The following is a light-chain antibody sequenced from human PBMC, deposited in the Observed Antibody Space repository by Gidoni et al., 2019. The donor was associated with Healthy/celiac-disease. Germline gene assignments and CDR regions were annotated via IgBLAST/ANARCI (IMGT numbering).Light chain of an antibody. CDR2: DAS. CDR3: QQRSNWPPRT. CDR1: QSVSSY. V-gene: IGKV3-11*01. Sequence: ELVLTQSPASLSSSPGERATLSCRASQSVSSYLARYQQKPGQAPRLLIYDASNRATGIPARLSSSGCATNFTITISSLEPEDFAVDYCQQRSNWPPRTFGQGTKVEIK. J-gene: IGKJ1*01.